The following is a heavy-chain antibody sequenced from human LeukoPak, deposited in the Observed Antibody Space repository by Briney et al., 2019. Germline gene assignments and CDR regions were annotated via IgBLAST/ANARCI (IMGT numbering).Heavy chain of an antibody. CDR3: ARGQRMLNAFDI. J-gene: IGHJ3*02. Sequence: GGSLRLSCAASGFPFSSYSMNWVRQAPGKGLEWVSSISSSSSYIYYADSVKGRFTISRDNAKNSLYLQMNSLRAEDTAVYYCARGQRMLNAFDIWGQGTMVTVSS. D-gene: IGHD2-15*01. CDR1: GFPFSSYS. CDR2: ISSSSSYI. V-gene: IGHV3-21*01.